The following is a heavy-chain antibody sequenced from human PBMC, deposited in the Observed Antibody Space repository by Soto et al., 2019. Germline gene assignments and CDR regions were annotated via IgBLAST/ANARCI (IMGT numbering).Heavy chain of an antibody. D-gene: IGHD3-10*01. CDR2: VSYDGKNI. V-gene: IGHV3-30*03. CDR1: GFSLDSYA. J-gene: IGHJ1*01. Sequence: QLVESGGGVVQPGRSLTLSCAASGFSLDSYAMHWVRQAPGKGHEWMAVVSYDGKNIYYADSVKGRFTISKDDSKNPLYLRRRSLTAKDTATYYCARDYGALPCNRFQHWGRGTLVTASS. CDR3: ARDYGALPCNRFQH.